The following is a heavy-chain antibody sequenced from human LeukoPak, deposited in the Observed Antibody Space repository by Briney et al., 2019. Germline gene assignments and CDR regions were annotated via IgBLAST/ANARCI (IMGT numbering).Heavy chain of an antibody. CDR1: GYTFTKYD. Sequence: ASVKVSCKASGYTFTKYDTSWVRQAPGQGLEWMGWISTYNGNTNHAQKLQGRVTMTTDTSTSTAYMELRSLRSDDTAVYYCARDGWFGDLDAFDIWGQGTMVIVSS. J-gene: IGHJ3*02. V-gene: IGHV1-18*01. CDR3: ARDGWFGDLDAFDI. D-gene: IGHD3-10*01. CDR2: ISTYNGNT.